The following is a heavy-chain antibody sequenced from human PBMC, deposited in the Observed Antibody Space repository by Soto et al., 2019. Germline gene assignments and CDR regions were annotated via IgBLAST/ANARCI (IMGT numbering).Heavy chain of an antibody. D-gene: IGHD6-19*01. CDR1: GFTFSSSW. V-gene: IGHV3-74*01. J-gene: IGHJ5*02. Sequence: EVQLVESGGGLVQPGGSLRLSCAASGFTFSSSWMHWVRQAPGKGLVWVSRINSDGSSIRYVDSVKGRFTISRDNAKNTLYLQMNSLRAEDTAVYYCARDGARHPGIAVAGTSWFDPWGQGTLVTVSS. CDR2: INSDGSSI. CDR3: ARDGARHPGIAVAGTSWFDP.